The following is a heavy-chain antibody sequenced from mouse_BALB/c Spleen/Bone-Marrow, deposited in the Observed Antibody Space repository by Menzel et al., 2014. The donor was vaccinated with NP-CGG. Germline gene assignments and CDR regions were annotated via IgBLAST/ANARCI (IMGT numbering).Heavy chain of an antibody. CDR2: IRSKSNNYAT. Sequence: EVHLVESGGGLVQPKGSLKLSCAASGFTFNTYAMYWVRQAPGKGLEWVARIRSKSNNYATYYADSVKDRFTISRDDSQSMLYLQMNNVKTEDTAMYYCVRQNYDYAWFAYWGQGTLVTVSA. CDR3: VRQNYDYAWFAY. J-gene: IGHJ3*01. V-gene: IGHV10-1*02. D-gene: IGHD2-4*01. CDR1: GFTFNTYA.